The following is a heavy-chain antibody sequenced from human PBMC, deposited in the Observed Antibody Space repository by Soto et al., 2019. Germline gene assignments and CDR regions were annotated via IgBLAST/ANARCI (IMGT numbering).Heavy chain of an antibody. CDR2: IYYSGST. J-gene: IGHJ3*02. CDR1: GGSISSGSYY. Sequence: SETLSLTCTVSGGSISSGSYYWGWIRQPPGKGLEWIGSIYYSGSTYYNPSLKSRVTISVDTSKNQFSLKLSSVTAADTAVYYCARDRTYCSGGSCYYWSGAFDIWGQGTMVTVSS. CDR3: ARDRTYCSGGSCYYWSGAFDI. D-gene: IGHD2-15*01. V-gene: IGHV4-39*02.